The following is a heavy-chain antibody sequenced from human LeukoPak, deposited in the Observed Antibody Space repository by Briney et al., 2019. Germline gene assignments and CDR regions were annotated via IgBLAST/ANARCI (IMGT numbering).Heavy chain of an antibody. CDR1: GFAFSTYS. D-gene: IGHD6-13*01. J-gene: IGHJ4*02. Sequence: PGGSLRLSCAASGFAFSTYSMNWVRQARGKALEWLSYITSTSYAIYYGDSVKGRFTISRDNAKNSLYLQMNSLRAEDTAVYYCARVAPGHDVGRGYFDYWGQGTLVTVSS. CDR2: ITSTSYAI. V-gene: IGHV3-48*01. CDR3: ARVAPGHDVGRGYFDY.